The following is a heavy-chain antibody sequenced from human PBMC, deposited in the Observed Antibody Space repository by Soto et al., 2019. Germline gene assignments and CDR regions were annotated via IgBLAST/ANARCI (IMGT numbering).Heavy chain of an antibody. D-gene: IGHD5-18*01. J-gene: IGHJ6*02. V-gene: IGHV1-69*13. Sequence: ASVKVSCKASGGTFRSYAISWVRQAPGQGLEWMGGIIPIFGTANYAQKFQGRVTITADESTSTAYMELSSLRSEDTAVYYCARGRGTIQLWRYYGMDVWGQGTTVTVSS. CDR1: GGTFRSYA. CDR3: ARGRGTIQLWRYYGMDV. CDR2: IIPIFGTA.